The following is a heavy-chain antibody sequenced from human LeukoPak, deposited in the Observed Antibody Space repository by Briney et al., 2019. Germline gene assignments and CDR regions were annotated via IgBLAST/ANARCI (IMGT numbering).Heavy chain of an antibody. V-gene: IGHV3-23*01. CDR1: GFTFSSYS. J-gene: IGHJ4*02. Sequence: GRSLRLSCAASGFTFSSYSMNWVRQAPGKGLEWVSVISGSGGSIYYADSVKGRFTISRDNSKNTLYLQMHSLRDEDTAVYYCAKDDQEGYSYGHNFDYWGQGTLVTVSS. D-gene: IGHD5-18*01. CDR2: ISGSGGSI. CDR3: AKDDQEGYSYGHNFDY.